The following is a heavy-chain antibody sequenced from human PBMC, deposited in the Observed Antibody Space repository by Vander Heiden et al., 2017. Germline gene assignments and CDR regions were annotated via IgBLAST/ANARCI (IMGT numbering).Heavy chain of an antibody. J-gene: IGHJ4*01. CDR3: TRHADGYNDY. D-gene: IGHD5-12*01. V-gene: IGHV3-73*02. CDR2: IRSKTNAYAT. Sequence: EVQLVESGGGLVQPGGSLRLSCAASGFTFSAAAIHWVRQAPGKGLDWVGRIRSKTNAYATVYAASVEGRFTISRDDSKNTSFLQMNSLKIEDTAVYYCTRHADGYNDYWGPGTLVTVSS. CDR1: GFTFSAAA.